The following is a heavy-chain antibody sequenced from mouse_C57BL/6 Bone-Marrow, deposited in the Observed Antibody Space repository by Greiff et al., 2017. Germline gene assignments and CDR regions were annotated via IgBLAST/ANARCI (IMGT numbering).Heavy chain of an antibody. Sequence: VQLQESGAELARPGASVKLSCKASGYTFTSYGISWVKQRTGQGLEWIGEIYPRSGNTYYNEKFKGKATLTADKSSSTAYMELRSLTSEDSAVYFCARYNSRYYFDYWGQGTTLTVSS. V-gene: IGHV1-81*01. CDR1: GYTFTSYG. CDR2: IYPRSGNT. CDR3: ARYNSRYYFDY. D-gene: IGHD2-5*01. J-gene: IGHJ2*01.